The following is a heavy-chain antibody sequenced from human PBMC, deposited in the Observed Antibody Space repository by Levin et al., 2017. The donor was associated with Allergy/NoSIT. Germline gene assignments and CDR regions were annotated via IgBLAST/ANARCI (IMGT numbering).Heavy chain of an antibody. CDR1: GYSFSTYW. V-gene: IGHV5-51*01. CDR3: GRLPLVMSWVDP. Sequence: GASVKVSCKGSGYSFSTYWIAWVRQMPGKGLEWMGMIYPGDSDTRYSPSFQGQVSISVDESISTAYLQWSNLKASDTAVYCCGRLPLVMSWVDPWGQGTLVTVSS. CDR2: IYPGDSDT. J-gene: IGHJ5*02. D-gene: IGHD2-2*01.